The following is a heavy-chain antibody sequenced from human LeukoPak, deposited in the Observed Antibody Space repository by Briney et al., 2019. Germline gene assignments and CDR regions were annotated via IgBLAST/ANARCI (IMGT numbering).Heavy chain of an antibody. CDR3: ARVHYDFWSGYYLYYFDY. CDR1: GYSISSGYY. J-gene: IGHJ4*02. V-gene: IGHV4-38-2*01. Sequence: SETLSLTCAVSGYSISSGYYWGWIRQPPGKGLEWIGSIYHSGSTYYNPSLKSRVNISVDTSKNQFSLKLSSVTAADTAVYYCARVHYDFWSGYYLYYFDYWGQGTLVTVSS. D-gene: IGHD3-3*01. CDR2: IYHSGST.